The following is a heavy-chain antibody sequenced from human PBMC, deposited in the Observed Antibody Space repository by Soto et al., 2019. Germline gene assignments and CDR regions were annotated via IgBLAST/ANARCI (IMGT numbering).Heavy chain of an antibody. Sequence: EVQLVESGGGLVKPGGSLRLSCAASGFTFSNYNMNWVRQAPGKGLERVSSISSSSTSLYITDSLKGRFTISRDNAKNSLYLQMNSLRAEDTAVYYCARGGSYSDYWGQGTLVTVSS. CDR1: GFTFSNYN. J-gene: IGHJ4*02. D-gene: IGHD1-26*01. V-gene: IGHV3-21*01. CDR2: ISSSSTSL. CDR3: ARGGSYSDY.